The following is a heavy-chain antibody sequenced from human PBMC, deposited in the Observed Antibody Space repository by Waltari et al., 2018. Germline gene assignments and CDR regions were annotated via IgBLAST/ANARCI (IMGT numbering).Heavy chain of an antibody. CDR3: AGSVSSGYHPCYY. V-gene: IGHV3-7*01. Sequence: EVQMVESGGGLVQPGGSLRLSCAASGFTFSNYWMSWARQAPGKGTEWVAIIKQDGSEKTYVDSVKGLFTISRDNAKNSLYLQMNSLRVEDTAVYYCAGSVSSGYHPCYYWGQGTLVTVSS. CDR2: IKQDGSEK. J-gene: IGHJ4*02. CDR1: GFTFSNYW. D-gene: IGHD3-22*01.